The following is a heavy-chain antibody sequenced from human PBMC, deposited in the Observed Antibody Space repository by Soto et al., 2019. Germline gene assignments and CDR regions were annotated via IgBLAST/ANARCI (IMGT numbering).Heavy chain of an antibody. J-gene: IGHJ6*02. Sequence: PGQSLKISCAASGFTFSSDAMRWVRQAPGKGLEWVSAISGSGGSTYYADSVKGRFTISRDNSKNTLYLQMNSLRAEDTAVYYCAKDLVRFLEWSTPYYYYGMDVWGQGTTVTVSS. CDR2: ISGSGGST. V-gene: IGHV3-23*01. CDR1: GFTFSSDA. CDR3: AKDLVRFLEWSTPYYYYGMDV. D-gene: IGHD3-3*01.